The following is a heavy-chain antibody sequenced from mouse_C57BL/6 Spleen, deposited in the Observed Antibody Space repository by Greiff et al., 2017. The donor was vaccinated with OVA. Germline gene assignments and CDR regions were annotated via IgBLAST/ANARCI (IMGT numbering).Heavy chain of an antibody. Sequence: VQLQQSGAELVRPGASVKLSCTASGFNIKDDYMHWVKQRPEQGLEWIGWIDPENGDTEYASKFQGKATITADTSSNTAYLQLSSLTSEDTAVYYCTTGRLGDDWGQGTTLTVSS. J-gene: IGHJ2*01. CDR2: IDPENGDT. CDR1: GFNIKDDY. CDR3: TTGRLGDD. V-gene: IGHV14-4*01. D-gene: IGHD3-2*02.